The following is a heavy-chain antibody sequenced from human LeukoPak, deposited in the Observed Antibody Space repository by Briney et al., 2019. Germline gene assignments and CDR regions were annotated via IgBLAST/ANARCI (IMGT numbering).Heavy chain of an antibody. CDR2: IFPEDSTT. Sequence: GESLKISCQGSGYSFTTYWIGWVRQRPGKGLEWMGLIFPEDSTTRYGPTFQGQVTISADKSIDTAYLQWSSLKASDTAMYYCARLGRRWELRTGDYWGQGTLVTVSS. V-gene: IGHV5-51*01. J-gene: IGHJ4*02. D-gene: IGHD1-26*01. CDR3: ARLGRRWELRTGDY. CDR1: GYSFTTYW.